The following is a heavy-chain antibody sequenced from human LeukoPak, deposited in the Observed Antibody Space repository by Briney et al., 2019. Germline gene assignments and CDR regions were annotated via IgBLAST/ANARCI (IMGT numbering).Heavy chain of an antibody. CDR1: GGTFSSYA. Sequence: SVKVSCKASGGTFSSYAMSWVRQAPGQGLEWMGGIIPIFGRANYAQKLKGRVTITTDKSTSTAYMELSSLRSEDTAVYYCARGSEYYDSSAYYYFDYWGQGTLVTVSS. V-gene: IGHV1-69*05. CDR3: ARGSEYYDSSAYYYFDY. J-gene: IGHJ4*02. CDR2: IIPIFGRA. D-gene: IGHD3-22*01.